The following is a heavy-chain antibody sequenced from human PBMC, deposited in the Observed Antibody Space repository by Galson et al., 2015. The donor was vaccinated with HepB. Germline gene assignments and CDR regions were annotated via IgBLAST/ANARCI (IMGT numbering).Heavy chain of an antibody. CDR1: GFSLRVSGMS. V-gene: IGHV2-70*20. D-gene: IGHD7-27*01. Sequence: PALVKPTQTLTLTCALSGFSLRVSGMSVGWVRQPPGRALEWLALIDWDDDKYYSTSLKTRLTISKDTSKNQVVLTMTNVDPVDTATYYCTRMFGYWGAFDTWGQGTMVTVSS. J-gene: IGHJ3*02. CDR2: IDWDDDK. CDR3: TRMFGYWGAFDT.